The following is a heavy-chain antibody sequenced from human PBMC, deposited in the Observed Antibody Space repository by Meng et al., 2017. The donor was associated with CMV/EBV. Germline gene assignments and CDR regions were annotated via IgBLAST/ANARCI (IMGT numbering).Heavy chain of an antibody. J-gene: IGHJ4*02. D-gene: IGHD2-2*01. Sequence: GESLKISCEASGFTFSSYAMSWVRQAPGKGLEWVSAISGSGGSTDYADSVKGRFTISRDNSKNTLYLQMNSLRAEETAVYYCAKYALVVVPAAIPDYFDYWGQGTLVTVSS. CDR3: AKYALVVVPAAIPDYFDY. CDR1: GFTFSSYA. V-gene: IGHV3-23*01. CDR2: ISGSGGST.